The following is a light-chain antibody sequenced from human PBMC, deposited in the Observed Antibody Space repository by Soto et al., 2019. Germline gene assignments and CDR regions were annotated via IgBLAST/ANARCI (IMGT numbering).Light chain of an antibody. CDR3: SSYADSNKWV. Sequence: QSALTQPPSASGSPGQSVTISCTGTSSDVGGYNYVSWYQQHPGKAPKLMIYEVNKRPSGVPDRFSGSKSGNTASLTVSGLQADDEADYYCSSYADSNKWVFGGGTKLTVL. CDR2: EVN. CDR1: SSDVGGYNY. V-gene: IGLV2-8*01. J-gene: IGLJ3*02.